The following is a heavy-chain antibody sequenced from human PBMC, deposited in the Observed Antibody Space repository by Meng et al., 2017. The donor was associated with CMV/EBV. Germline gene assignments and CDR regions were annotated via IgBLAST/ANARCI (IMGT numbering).Heavy chain of an antibody. CDR2: INPITGGT. J-gene: IGHJ4*02. V-gene: IGHV1-2*06. CDR3: GTFSNALGGY. D-gene: IGHD3-16*01. Sequence: ASVKVSCKSSGYNFIGYYIHWVRQAPGQGLEWVGRINPITGGTNYAQKFQGRVTVTRDTSITTVYMELSTLRSDDTAVYSCGTFSNALGGYWGQGTLVTVSS. CDR1: GYNFIGYY.